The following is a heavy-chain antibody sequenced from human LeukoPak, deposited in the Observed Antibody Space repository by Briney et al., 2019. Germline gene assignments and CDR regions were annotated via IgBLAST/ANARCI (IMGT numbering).Heavy chain of an antibody. CDR2: IHYSGTT. V-gene: IGHV4-39*01. CDR1: GGSISRSSYY. J-gene: IGHJ5*02. D-gene: IGHD3-22*01. CDR3: ARHLVLITVLVVAPNWFDP. Sequence: SETLSLTCTVSGGSISRSSYYWGWIRQPPGKGLEWIGSIHYSGTTYYNPSLKSRVTISVDTSKNQFLLKLNSVTAADTAVYYCARHLVLITVLVVAPNWFDPWGQGTLVTVSS.